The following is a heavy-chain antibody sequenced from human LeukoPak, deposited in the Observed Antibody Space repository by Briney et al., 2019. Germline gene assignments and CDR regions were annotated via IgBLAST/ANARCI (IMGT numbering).Heavy chain of an antibody. D-gene: IGHD6-19*01. CDR2: IWYDGSNK. J-gene: IGHJ4*02. V-gene: IGHV3-33*01. Sequence: GGSLRLSCAASGFTFSSYGMHWVRQAPGKGLERVAVIWYDGSNKYYADSVKGRFTISRDNSKNTLYLQMNSLRAEDTAVYYCARDRYSSGWDDFDYWGQGALVTVSS. CDR1: GFTFSSYG. CDR3: ARDRYSSGWDDFDY.